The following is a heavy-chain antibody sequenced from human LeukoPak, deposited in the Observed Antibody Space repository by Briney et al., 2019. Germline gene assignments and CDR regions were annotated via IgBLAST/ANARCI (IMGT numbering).Heavy chain of an antibody. CDR2: ISSSGDGS. V-gene: IGHV3-23*01. CDR3: AKLSGGSYSDY. J-gene: IGHJ4*02. Sequence: GGSLRLSCAASGFTFSNYAMIWVRQAPGKGLEWVSGISSSGDGSYYAGSVKGRFTISRDNSKNTLYLQMNSLRAEDTAVYYCAKLSGGSYSDYWGQGTLVTVSS. D-gene: IGHD2-15*01. CDR1: GFTFSNYA.